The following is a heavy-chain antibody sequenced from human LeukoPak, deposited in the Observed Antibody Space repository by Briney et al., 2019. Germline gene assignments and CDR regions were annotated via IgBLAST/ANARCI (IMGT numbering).Heavy chain of an antibody. CDR3: ARRGQAGYLY. CDR2: INHSGST. J-gene: IGHJ4*02. Sequence: KPSETLSLTCTVSGGSISGYYWSWIRQPPGKGLEWIGEINHSGSTNYNPSLKSRVTISVDTSKNQFSLNLSSVTAADTAMYYCARRGQAGYLYWGQGTLVTVSS. V-gene: IGHV4-34*01. CDR1: GGSISGYY. D-gene: IGHD3-16*02.